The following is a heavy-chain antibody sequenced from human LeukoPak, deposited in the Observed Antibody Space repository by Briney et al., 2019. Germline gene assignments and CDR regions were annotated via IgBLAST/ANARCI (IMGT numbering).Heavy chain of an antibody. CDR2: ISGDGGST. D-gene: IGHD3-10*01. J-gene: IGHJ3*02. Sequence: GGSLRLSCAASGFTFGDYAMHWVRQAPGEGLEWVSLISGDGGSTYYADSVKGRFTISRDNSKNSLYLQMNSLRTEDTALYYCAKDGYYYGSGIYLAFDIWGQGTMVTVSS. V-gene: IGHV3-43*02. CDR3: AKDGYYYGSGIYLAFDI. CDR1: GFTFGDYA.